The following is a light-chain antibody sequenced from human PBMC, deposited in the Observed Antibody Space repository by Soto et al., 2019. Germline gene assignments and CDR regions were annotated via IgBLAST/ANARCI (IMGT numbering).Light chain of an antibody. CDR1: QSVSSSY. Sequence: EIVVTQSPGTLSLFPGERATLSCRASQSVSSSYVGWYQQKRGQAPRLLIFAATNRAAGIPDRFSGSGSGTDFTLTISRLVPEDSAVYYCQYYGISPNTFGQGTNLEIK. J-gene: IGKJ2*01. V-gene: IGKV3-20*01. CDR2: AAT. CDR3: QYYGISPNT.